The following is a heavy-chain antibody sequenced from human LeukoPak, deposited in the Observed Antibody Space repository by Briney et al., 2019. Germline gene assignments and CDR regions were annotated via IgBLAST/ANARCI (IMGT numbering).Heavy chain of an antibody. V-gene: IGHV5-10-1*01. D-gene: IGHD6-6*01. CDR2: IDPSDSYN. J-gene: IGHJ4*02. Sequence: GESLRISCKGSGYNFTNYWISWVRQMPGKGLEWMGAIDPSDSYNNYSPSFQGHVTISADKSISTAYLQWSSLKASDTAMYYCARAYSRSRFDYWGQGTLVTVSS. CDR3: ARAYSRSRFDY. CDR1: GYNFTNYW.